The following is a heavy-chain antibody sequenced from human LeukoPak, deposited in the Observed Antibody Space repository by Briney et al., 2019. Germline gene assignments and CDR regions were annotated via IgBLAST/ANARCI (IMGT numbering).Heavy chain of an antibody. CDR2: IRSKANSYAT. Sequence: GGSLRLSCAASGFTFSGSAMHWVRQASGKGLEWVGRIRSKANSYATAYAASVKGRFTISRDDSKNTAYLQMNSLKTEDTAVYYCTRSPEHYYYYYMDVWGKGTTVTVSS. CDR1: GFTFSGSA. V-gene: IGHV3-73*01. CDR3: TRSPEHYYYYYMDV. J-gene: IGHJ6*03.